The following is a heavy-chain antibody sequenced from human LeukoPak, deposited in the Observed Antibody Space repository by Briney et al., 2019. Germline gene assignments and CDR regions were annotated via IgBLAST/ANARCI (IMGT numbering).Heavy chain of an antibody. CDR1: GGSISSSSYY. Sequence: PSETLSLTCTVSGGSISSSSYYWGWSHQSPGTGLEWIGSISYSGSTYYNPSLKSRVTISIDTSENQFSLKVSSVTAADTAVYYCARGIVGASSDYWGQGTLVTVSS. CDR3: ARGIVGASSDY. D-gene: IGHD1-26*01. V-gene: IGHV4-39*01. CDR2: ISYSGST. J-gene: IGHJ4*02.